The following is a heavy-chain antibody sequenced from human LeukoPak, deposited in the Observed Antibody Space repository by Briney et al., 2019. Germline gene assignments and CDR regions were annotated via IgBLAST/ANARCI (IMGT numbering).Heavy chain of an antibody. CDR2: ISSDGDIK. J-gene: IGHJ4*02. CDR3: ARVLGVPTVWDF. V-gene: IGHV3-30-3*01. CDR1: GFTFSYYE. D-gene: IGHD4-11*01. Sequence: GRSLRLSCAASGFTFSYYEMHWVRQAPGKGLEWVAVISSDGDIKYYADSVKGRFTISRDTSKNTLYLQMNSVRTEDTAVYYCARVLGVPTVWDFWGQGALVTVSS.